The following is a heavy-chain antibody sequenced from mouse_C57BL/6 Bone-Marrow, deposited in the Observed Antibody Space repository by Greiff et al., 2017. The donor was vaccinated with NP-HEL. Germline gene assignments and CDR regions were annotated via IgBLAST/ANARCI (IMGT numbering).Heavy chain of an antibody. D-gene: IGHD2-4*01. Sequence: QVQLQQPGAELVMPGASVKLSCKASGYTFTSYWMHWVKQRPGQGLEWIGEIDPSDSYTNYNQKFKGKSTLTVDKSSSTAYMQLSSLTSEDSAVYYCAIFRLRLYYFDYWGQGTTLTVSS. CDR1: GYTFTSYW. CDR3: AIFRLRLYYFDY. V-gene: IGHV1-69*01. J-gene: IGHJ2*01. CDR2: IDPSDSYT.